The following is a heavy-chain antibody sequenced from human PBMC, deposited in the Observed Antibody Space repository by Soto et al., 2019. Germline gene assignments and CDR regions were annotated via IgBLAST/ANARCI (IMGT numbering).Heavy chain of an antibody. Sequence: SATLSLTCTVSGGSISSYYWSWIRQPPGKGLEWIGYIYYSGSTNYNPSLKSRVTISVDTSKNQFSLKLSSVTAADTAVYYCARTDYDVGLFDYWGQGTLVTVSS. V-gene: IGHV4-59*08. D-gene: IGHD4-17*01. CDR1: GGSISSYY. J-gene: IGHJ4*02. CDR2: IYYSGST. CDR3: ARTDYDVGLFDY.